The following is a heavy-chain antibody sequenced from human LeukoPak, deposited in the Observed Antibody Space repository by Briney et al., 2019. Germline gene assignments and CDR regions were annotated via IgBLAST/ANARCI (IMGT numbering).Heavy chain of an antibody. J-gene: IGHJ4*02. CDR3: ARVNIAARQSVSDGYDY. CDR1: GDTFSNFA. CDR2: IVAILGIS. D-gene: IGHD6-6*01. Sequence: SVKVSCKASGDTFSNFAISWVRQAPGQGLEWVGRIVAILGISNYARKFQGRVTITADKSTNTAYMELSSLRSEDTAVYYCARVNIAARQSVSDGYDYWGQGTLVTVSS. V-gene: IGHV1-69*04.